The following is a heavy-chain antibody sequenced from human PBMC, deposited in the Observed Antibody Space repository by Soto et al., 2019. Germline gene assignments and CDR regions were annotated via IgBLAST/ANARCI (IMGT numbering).Heavy chain of an antibody. Sequence: QITLKESGPTLVKPTQTLTLTCTFSGFSLSTSGVGVGWIRQPPGKALEWLALIYWDDDKRYSPSLKSRLTITKXTXKXXVVPTMTNMDPVDTATYYCAHSLYDYVWGTNWFDPWGQGTLVTVSS. CDR2: IYWDDDK. CDR3: AHSLYDYVWGTNWFDP. D-gene: IGHD3-16*01. CDR1: GFSLSTSGVG. V-gene: IGHV2-5*02. J-gene: IGHJ5*02.